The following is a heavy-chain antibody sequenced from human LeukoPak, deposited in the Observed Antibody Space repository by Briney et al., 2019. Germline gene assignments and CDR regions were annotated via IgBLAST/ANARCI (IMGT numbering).Heavy chain of an antibody. D-gene: IGHD3-3*01. V-gene: IGHV4-59*01. J-gene: IGHJ4*02. Sequence: SETLSLTCTVSGGSMSSYYWSWIRQPRGEGLEWIGYIYYSGSSHYNPSHKSRVAISVDTSKHQFSLKLSSVTAADTAVYYCARGHYDFWSGYFNYWGQGTLVTVSS. CDR3: ARGHYDFWSGYFNY. CDR2: IYYSGSS. CDR1: GGSMSSYY.